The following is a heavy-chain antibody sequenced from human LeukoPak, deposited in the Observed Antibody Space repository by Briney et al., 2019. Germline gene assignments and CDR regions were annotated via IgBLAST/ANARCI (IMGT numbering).Heavy chain of an antibody. CDR2: IYYSGST. J-gene: IGHJ5*02. Sequence: PSETLSLTCVVSGGSISSTSYYWGWIRQPPGKGLEWIGSIYYSGSTYYSPSLKSRVTISVDTSKNQFSLKLSSVTAADTAVYYCARDKLPLIVGALFDPWGQGTLVTVSS. V-gene: IGHV4-39*02. CDR1: GGSISSTSYY. CDR3: ARDKLPLIVGALFDP. D-gene: IGHD1-26*01.